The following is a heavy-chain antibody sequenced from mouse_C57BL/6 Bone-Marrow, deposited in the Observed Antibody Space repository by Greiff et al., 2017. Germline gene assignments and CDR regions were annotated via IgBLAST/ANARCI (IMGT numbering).Heavy chain of an antibody. CDR3: ARWRDGYYGGFAY. Sequence: QVQLQQPGAELVRPGTSVKLSCKASGYTFTSYWMHWVKQRPGQGLEWIGVIDPSDSYTNYNPKFKGKATLTVDTSSSTAYMQLSSLTSEDSAVYYCARWRDGYYGGFAYWGQGTLVTVSA. J-gene: IGHJ3*01. CDR2: IDPSDSYT. D-gene: IGHD2-3*01. CDR1: GYTFTSYW. V-gene: IGHV1-59*01.